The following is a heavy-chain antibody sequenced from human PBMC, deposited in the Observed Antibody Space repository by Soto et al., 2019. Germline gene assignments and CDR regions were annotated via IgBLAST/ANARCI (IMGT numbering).Heavy chain of an antibody. J-gene: IGHJ4*02. Sequence: QITLKESGPTLVKPTQTLTLTCTFSGFSLSTSGVGVGWIRQPPGKALEWLALIYWDDDKRYSPSLKSRLTITKDTSKNPVVLTITNMDPVDTATYYFAHLNYDDSSGYYIYYFDVWGQGTLVTVSS. CDR3: AHLNYDDSSGYYIYYFDV. D-gene: IGHD3-22*01. V-gene: IGHV2-5*02. CDR1: GFSLSTSGVG. CDR2: IYWDDDK.